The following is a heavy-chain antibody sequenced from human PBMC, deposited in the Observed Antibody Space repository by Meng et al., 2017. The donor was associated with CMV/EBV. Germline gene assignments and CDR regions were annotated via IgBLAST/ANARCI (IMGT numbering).Heavy chain of an antibody. V-gene: IGHV3-48*03. J-gene: IGHJ6*02. Sequence: GGSLRPSCAAPGFTSSSYEMNWARQAPGKGLGRVSYISSSVSTIYYADSVKGRFTISRDNAKNSLYLQMNSLRAEDTAVYYCARDLIVVVPAAEAWYYYDMDVWGQGTTVTVSS. CDR3: ARDLIVVVPAAEAWYYYDMDV. CDR1: GFTSSSYE. D-gene: IGHD2-2*01. CDR2: ISSSVSTI.